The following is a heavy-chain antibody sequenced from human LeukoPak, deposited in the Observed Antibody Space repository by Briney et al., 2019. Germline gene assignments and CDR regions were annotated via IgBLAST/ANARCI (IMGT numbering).Heavy chain of an antibody. Sequence: SETLSLTCTVSGGSISSYYWSWIRQPPGKGLEWIGYIYTSGSTNYNPSLKSRVTISVDTSKNQFSLKLSSVTAADTAVYYCARAPRWLQFHYWGQGTLVTVSS. J-gene: IGHJ4*02. V-gene: IGHV4-4*09. D-gene: IGHD5-24*01. CDR3: ARAPRWLQFHY. CDR2: IYTSGST. CDR1: GGSISSYY.